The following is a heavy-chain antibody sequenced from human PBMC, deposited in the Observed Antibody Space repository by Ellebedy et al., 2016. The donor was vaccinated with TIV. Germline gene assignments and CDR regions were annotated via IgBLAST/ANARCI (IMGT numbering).Heavy chain of an antibody. CDR1: GDSISRGGYY. Sequence: MPSETLSLTCTVSGDSISRGGYYWGWIRQHPGKGLEWIGSIYYSGETFYNPSLKSRATVSSETSMNRFSLRLSSVTAADTAVYYCVRQPGPGDYYGGSEYNGFWGQGAPVTVSS. CDR2: IYYSGET. V-gene: IGHV4-31*03. D-gene: IGHD3-22*01. CDR3: VRQPGPGDYYGGSEYNGF. J-gene: IGHJ4*02.